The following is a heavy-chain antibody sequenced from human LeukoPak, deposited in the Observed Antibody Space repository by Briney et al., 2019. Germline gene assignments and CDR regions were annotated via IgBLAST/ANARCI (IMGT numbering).Heavy chain of an antibody. J-gene: IGHJ6*04. CDR3: ARGQQSRGMDV. V-gene: IGHV3-33*01. Sequence: GRSLRLSCAASGFTFSSYGMHWVGQAPGKGLEWVAGIWYDGSNKYYADSVKGQFTISRDNSKNTLYLQMNSLRAEDTAVYYCARGQQSRGMDVWGKGTTVTVSS. CDR1: GFTFSSYG. D-gene: IGHD6-13*01. CDR2: IWYDGSNK.